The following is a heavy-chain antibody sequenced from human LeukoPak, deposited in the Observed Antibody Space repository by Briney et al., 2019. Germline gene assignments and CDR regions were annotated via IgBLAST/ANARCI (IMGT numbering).Heavy chain of an antibody. Sequence: PGGSLRLSCAASGFTFGDYYISWIRQAPGKGLEWVSYISSGGSTVHYADSVKGRFTISRDNAKKSLYLQMSSLRAEDTAVYYCARESDYGYYYYIDVWGKGTTVTVSS. V-gene: IGHV3-11*01. CDR3: ARESDYGYYYYIDV. CDR1: GFTFGDYY. D-gene: IGHD4-17*01. J-gene: IGHJ6*03. CDR2: ISSGGSTV.